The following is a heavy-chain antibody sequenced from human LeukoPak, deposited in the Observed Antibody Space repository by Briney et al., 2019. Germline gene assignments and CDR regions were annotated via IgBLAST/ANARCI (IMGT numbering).Heavy chain of an antibody. Sequence: SETLSLTGTVSGVSISSYYWSWIRQPPGKGRVDMGYVYYSGSNNYNHPLNRRITISVKTTKNQFSVKLTSVSAAATALYYCARHATSGDYNLAADYWGQGTLVTVSS. D-gene: IGHD2-21*02. J-gene: IGHJ4*02. V-gene: IGHV4-59*08. CDR1: GVSISSYY. CDR2: VYYSGSN. CDR3: ARHATSGDYNLAADY.